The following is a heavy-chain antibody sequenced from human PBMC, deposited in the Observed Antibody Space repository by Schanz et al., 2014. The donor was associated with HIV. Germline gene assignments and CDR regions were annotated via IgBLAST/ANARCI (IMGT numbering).Heavy chain of an antibody. D-gene: IGHD6-13*01. CDR3: ARWGGSSWYWFDS. CDR2: ISGSSSSI. CDR1: GFIFSSYG. J-gene: IGHJ5*01. V-gene: IGHV3-48*02. Sequence: EVQLVESGGGLVQPGRSLRLSCAASGFIFSSYGMHWVRQAPGKGLEWVSYISGSSSSIYYADSVKGRFTISRDNVKNSLFLQMNNLRDEDTAVYYCARWGGSSWYWFDSWGQGTLVTVSS.